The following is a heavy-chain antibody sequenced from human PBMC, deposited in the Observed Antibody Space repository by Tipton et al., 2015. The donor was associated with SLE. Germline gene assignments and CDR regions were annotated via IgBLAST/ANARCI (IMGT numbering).Heavy chain of an antibody. V-gene: IGHV3-21*06. CDR3: ARGPLRSAADMD. D-gene: IGHD6-13*01. CDR2: ISTTGSYM. CDR1: GFTFSSYA. Sequence: SLRLSCAASGFTFSSYAMSWVRQAPGKGLEWVSSISTTGSYMYYADSVQGRFTISRDNAKNSLFLHMTTLRAEDTAVYYCARGPLRSAADMDWGQGTLVTVSS. J-gene: IGHJ4*02.